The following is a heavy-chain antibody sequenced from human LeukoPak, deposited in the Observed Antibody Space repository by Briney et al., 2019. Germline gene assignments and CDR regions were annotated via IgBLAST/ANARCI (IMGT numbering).Heavy chain of an antibody. CDR3: ARDHNYAFDN. CDR1: GFPFSDYS. D-gene: IGHD1-1*01. CDR2: IGIDSGNT. V-gene: IGHV3-48*04. Sequence: PGGSLRLSCTASGFPFSDYSMDWVRHAPGKGLEWISYIGIDSGNTKYADSVRGRFTVSADNAKNSLFLQMNSLRVEDTAVYYCARDHNYAFDNWGQGTLVSVSS. J-gene: IGHJ4*02.